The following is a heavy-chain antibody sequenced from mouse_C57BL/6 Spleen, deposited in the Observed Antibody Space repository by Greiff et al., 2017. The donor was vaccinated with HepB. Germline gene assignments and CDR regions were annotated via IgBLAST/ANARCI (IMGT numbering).Heavy chain of an antibody. CDR1: GYTFTDYE. CDR2: IDPETCGT. CDR3: GCLSGYAMDY. J-gene: IGHJ4*01. V-gene: IGHV1-23*01. Sequence: VQLQQSGAELVRPGASVKLSCKASGYTFTDYEMHCVKQTPVHGLEWIGAIDPETCGTAYNQKFKGKATLTADKSSSTAYMELSSLTSEDSAVYSAGCLSGYAMDYWGQGTSVTVSS. D-gene: IGHD6-1*01.